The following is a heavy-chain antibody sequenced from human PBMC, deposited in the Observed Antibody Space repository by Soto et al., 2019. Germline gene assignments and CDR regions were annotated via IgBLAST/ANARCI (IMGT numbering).Heavy chain of an antibody. J-gene: IGHJ4*02. D-gene: IGHD1-1*01. Sequence: QVHLVQSGAEVKKPGASVKVSCKGSGYDFTTYGITWVRQAPGQGLEWMAWISAHNGNTDYAQKLQGRVTVTRDTSTSTAYMELRRLRSDDTAVYYFARGRYGDYWGQGALVTVSS. CDR1: GYDFTTYG. CDR2: ISAHNGNT. CDR3: ARGRYGDY. V-gene: IGHV1-18*01.